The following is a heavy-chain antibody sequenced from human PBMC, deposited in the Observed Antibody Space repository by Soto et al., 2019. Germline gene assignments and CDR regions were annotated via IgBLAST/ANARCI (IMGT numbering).Heavy chain of an antibody. Sequence: ASVKVSCKASGYTFISYSMHWVRQAPGQRLEWMGWINAGNANTKYSQKFQGRVTITRDTSASTAYMELSSLRSEDTAVYYCAREFYGSYSFDYWGQGTLVTVSS. CDR2: INAGNANT. J-gene: IGHJ4*02. CDR3: AREFYGSYSFDY. V-gene: IGHV1-3*01. D-gene: IGHD3-10*01. CDR1: GYTFISYS.